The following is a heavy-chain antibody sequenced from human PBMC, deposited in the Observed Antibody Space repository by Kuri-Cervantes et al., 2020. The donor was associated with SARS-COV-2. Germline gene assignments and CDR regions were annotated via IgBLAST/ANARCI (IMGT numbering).Heavy chain of an antibody. CDR2: LSSMGNT. CDR1: GGSISSYY. CDR3: ARGLVEMATNLFDP. V-gene: IGHV4-59*01. J-gene: IGHJ5*02. Sequence: GSLRLSCSVSGGSISSYYWSWIRHSPGKGLEWIGYLSSMGNTDYNPSPKSRLTLSLDTSNYQFSLKLTPVTAADTAVYYCARGLVEMATNLFDPWGQGTLVTVSS. D-gene: IGHD5-24*01.